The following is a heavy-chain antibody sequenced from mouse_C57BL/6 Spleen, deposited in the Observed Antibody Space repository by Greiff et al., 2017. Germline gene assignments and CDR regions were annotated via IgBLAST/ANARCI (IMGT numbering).Heavy chain of an antibody. CDR2: IHPNSGST. Sequence: QVQLQQPGAELVKPGASVKLSCKASGYTFTSYWMHWVKQRPGQGLEWIGMIHPNSGSTNYNEKFKSKATLTVDKSSSTAYMQLSSLTSEDSAVYYCARYQGYSDRDYWGQGTSVTVSA. D-gene: IGHD2-12*01. CDR3: ARYQGYSDRDY. V-gene: IGHV1-64*01. J-gene: IGHJ4*01. CDR1: GYTFTSYW.